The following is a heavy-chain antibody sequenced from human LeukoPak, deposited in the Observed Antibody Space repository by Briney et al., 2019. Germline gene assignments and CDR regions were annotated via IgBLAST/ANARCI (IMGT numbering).Heavy chain of an antibody. D-gene: IGHD2-15*01. J-gene: IGHJ6*02. CDR2: IYYSGST. Sequence: PSQTLSLTCTVSGGSISSGDYYWSWIRQPPGKGLEWIGYIYYSGSTYYNPSLKSRVTISVDTSKNQFSPKLSSVTAADTAVYYCASRYCSGGSCYSGYYYYYGMDVWGQGTTVTVSS. CDR3: ASRYCSGGSCYSGYYYYYGMDV. CDR1: GGSISSGDYY. V-gene: IGHV4-30-4*01.